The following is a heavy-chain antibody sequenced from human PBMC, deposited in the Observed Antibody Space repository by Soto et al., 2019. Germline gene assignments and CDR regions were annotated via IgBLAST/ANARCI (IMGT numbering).Heavy chain of an antibody. V-gene: IGHV1-18*01. CDR3: ARGGHDSSADALDF. D-gene: IGHD3-22*01. CDR1: SYTITSFG. J-gene: IGHJ3*01. CDR2: ISAYNGNT. Sequence: QVQLVQSGAEVKKPGASVKVSCKASSYTITSFGIIWVRQAPGQGLEWMGWISAYNGNTNYAQRVQGRVTMSTDTSTSTAYMELRSLRSDDTAVYYCARGGHDSSADALDFWGQGTMVTVSS.